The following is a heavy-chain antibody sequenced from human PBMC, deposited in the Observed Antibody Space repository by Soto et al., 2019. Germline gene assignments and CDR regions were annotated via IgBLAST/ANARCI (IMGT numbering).Heavy chain of an antibody. V-gene: IGHV3-48*02. CDR2: ISTTSFTI. CDR3: ARDRCYDGTCYSASDS. J-gene: IGHJ5*01. Sequence: EVRLMESGGGLVQPGGSLRLSCAASGFRFSTYNMDWVRQAPGMGPEWIAHISTTSFTIYYADSVKGRFTISRDNDRNSLYLEMNSLRDEDTAVYYCARDRCYDGTCYSASDSWGQGTLVTVSS. D-gene: IGHD2-15*01. CDR1: GFRFSTYN.